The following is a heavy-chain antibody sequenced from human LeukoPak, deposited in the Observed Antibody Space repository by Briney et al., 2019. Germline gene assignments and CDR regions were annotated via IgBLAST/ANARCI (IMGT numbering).Heavy chain of an antibody. CDR1: GGSISSSSYY. CDR2: RYYSGDT. V-gene: IGHV4-39*01. D-gene: IGHD3-22*01. Sequence: PSETLSLTCTVSGGSISSSSYYWGWIRQPPGRGLEWIGSRYYSGDTYYNPSLESRVTISVDTSKNQFSLKLTSVTAADTAVYYCAKASHDSSGFLWGQGTLVTVSS. CDR3: AKASHDSSGFL. J-gene: IGHJ4*02.